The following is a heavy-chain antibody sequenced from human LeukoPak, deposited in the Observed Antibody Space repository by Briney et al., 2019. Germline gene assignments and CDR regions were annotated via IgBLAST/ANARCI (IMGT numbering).Heavy chain of an antibody. D-gene: IGHD1-26*01. CDR1: GGSINSSTFY. Sequence: PSETLSLACTVSGGSINSSTFYWGWIRQPPGKGLEWIGRIYYDGSTYYNPSLKSRVTISVDTSKNQFSLKLTSVTAADTAVYFCARRSDSGSDDGEDYFDYWGQGTLVTVSS. CDR2: IYYDGST. V-gene: IGHV4-39*01. CDR3: ARRSDSGSDDGEDYFDY. J-gene: IGHJ4*02.